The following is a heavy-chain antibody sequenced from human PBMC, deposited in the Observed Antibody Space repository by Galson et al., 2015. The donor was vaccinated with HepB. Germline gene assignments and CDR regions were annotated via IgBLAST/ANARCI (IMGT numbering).Heavy chain of an antibody. V-gene: IGHV3-23*01. CDR3: AKDLRRVGAETLDY. Sequence: SLRLSCAASGFTFSSYAMSWVRQAPGKGLEWVSAISGSGGSTYYADSVKGRFTISRDNSKNTLYLQMNSLRAEDTAVYYCAKDLRRVGAETLDYWGQGTLVTVSS. CDR1: GFTFSSYA. J-gene: IGHJ4*02. D-gene: IGHD1-14*01. CDR2: ISGSGGST.